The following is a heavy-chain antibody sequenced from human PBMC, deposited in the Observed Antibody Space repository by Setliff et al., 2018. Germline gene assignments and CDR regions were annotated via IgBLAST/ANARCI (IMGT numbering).Heavy chain of an antibody. CDR2: IKNKGYGETT. J-gene: IGHJ4*02. V-gene: IGHV3-49*04. CDR3: TRDRGPYDFWGAYFVY. Sequence: GESLTISCTASGFAFGDYAMSWVRQAPGKGLEWIGLIKNKGYGETTEFAASVKGRFTISRDDSKSIAYLHMSSLKTEDTAVYYCTRDRGPYDFWGAYFVYWGQGSLVTVSS. D-gene: IGHD3-3*01. CDR1: GFAFGDYA.